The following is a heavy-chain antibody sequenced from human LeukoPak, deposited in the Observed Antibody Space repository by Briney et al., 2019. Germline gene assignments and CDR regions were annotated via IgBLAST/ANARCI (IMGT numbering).Heavy chain of an antibody. Sequence: GGSLRLSCAASGLTFNNDWMSWVRQAPGKGLEWVGRIKSRTYGATTDYAAPVKGRFTISRDDSKNTVYLQMNSLKTEDTAVYYCSTDASNYWGQGTLVTVSS. D-gene: IGHD6-6*01. J-gene: IGHJ4*02. CDR1: GLTFNNDW. CDR3: STDASNY. CDR2: IKSRTYGATT. V-gene: IGHV3-15*01.